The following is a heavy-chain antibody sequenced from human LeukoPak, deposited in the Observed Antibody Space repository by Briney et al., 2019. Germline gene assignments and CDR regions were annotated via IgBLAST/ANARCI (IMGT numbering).Heavy chain of an antibody. CDR3: ARDFNPTYYYGSGSFSLEYFDY. Sequence: ASVKVSCKASGYTFTSYYMHWVRQAPGQGLEWMGIINPSGGSTSYAQKFQGRVTMTRDTSTSTVYMELSSLRSEATAVYYCARDFNPTYYYGSGSFSLEYFDYWGQGTLVTVSS. V-gene: IGHV1-46*01. J-gene: IGHJ4*02. CDR1: GYTFTSYY. D-gene: IGHD3-10*01. CDR2: INPSGGST.